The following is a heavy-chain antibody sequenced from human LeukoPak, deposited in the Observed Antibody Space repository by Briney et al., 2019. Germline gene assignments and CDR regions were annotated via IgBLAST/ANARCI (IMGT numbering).Heavy chain of an antibody. CDR1: GFTFSSYE. V-gene: IGHV3-21*01. CDR2: ISSSSSYI. CDR3: ARDQLGAFDI. Sequence: GGSLRLSCAASGFTFSSYEMNWVRQAPGKGLEWVSSISSSSSYIYYADSVKGRFTISRDNAKNSLYLQMNSLRAEDTAVYYCARDQLGAFDIWGQGTMVTVSS. D-gene: IGHD1-1*01. J-gene: IGHJ3*02.